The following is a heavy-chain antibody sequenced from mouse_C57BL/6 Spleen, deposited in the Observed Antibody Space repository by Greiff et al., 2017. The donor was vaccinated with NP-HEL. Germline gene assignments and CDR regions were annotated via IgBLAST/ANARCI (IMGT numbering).Heavy chain of an antibody. CDR1: GYTFTDYY. V-gene: IGHV1-26*01. J-gene: IGHJ2*01. Sequence: EVQLQQSGPELVKPGASVKISCKASGYTFTDYYMNWVKQSHGKSLEWIGDINPNNGGTSYNQKFKGKATLTVDKSSSTAYMQLSSLTTEDSAIYYCARRGYGSFDYWGQGTTLTVSS. CDR3: ARRGYGSFDY. CDR2: INPNNGGT. D-gene: IGHD1-1*01.